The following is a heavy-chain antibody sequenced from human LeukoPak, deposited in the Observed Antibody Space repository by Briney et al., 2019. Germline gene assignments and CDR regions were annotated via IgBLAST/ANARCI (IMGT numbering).Heavy chain of an antibody. V-gene: IGHV4-59*08. CDR1: TVSISSHY. Sequence: PSETLSLTCTVSTVSISSHYWSWVRQPPGKGLEWIWYIYYSGGTSYNPSLKSRVTISLDTSKNQFYLKLSSVTAAHTAVYYCARQYYTSGPPRVFDYWGQGTLVTVSS. CDR2: IYYSGGT. D-gene: IGHD6-19*01. CDR3: ARQYYTSGPPRVFDY. J-gene: IGHJ4*02.